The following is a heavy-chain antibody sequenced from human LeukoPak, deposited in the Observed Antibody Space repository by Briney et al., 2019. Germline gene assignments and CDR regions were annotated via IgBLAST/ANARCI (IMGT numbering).Heavy chain of an antibody. D-gene: IGHD2-2*01. Sequence: SETLSLTCTVSGGSISSSSYYWGWIRQPPGKGLEWIGSIYYSGSTYYNPSLKSRVTISVDTSKNQFSLKLSSVTAADTAVYYCARDRFTIVVVPAAIRRSAFDIWGQGTMVTVSS. CDR1: GGSISSSSYY. V-gene: IGHV4-39*07. CDR3: ARDRFTIVVVPAAIRRSAFDI. J-gene: IGHJ3*02. CDR2: IYYSGST.